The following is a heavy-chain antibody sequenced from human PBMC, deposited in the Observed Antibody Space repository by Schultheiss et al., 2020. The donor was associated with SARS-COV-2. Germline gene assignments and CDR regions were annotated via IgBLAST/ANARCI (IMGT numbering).Heavy chain of an antibody. CDR1: GFTVSDNY. Sequence: GGSLRLSCAVSGFTVSDNYMIWVRQAPGKGLEWVSVIYSGGSTYYADSVKGRFTISRDNAKNTLYLQMNSLRDEDTAVYYCARDLRFLEWPSYFYYGMDVWGKGTTVTVSS. V-gene: IGHV3-66*01. J-gene: IGHJ6*04. D-gene: IGHD3-3*01. CDR2: IYSGGST. CDR3: ARDLRFLEWPSYFYYGMDV.